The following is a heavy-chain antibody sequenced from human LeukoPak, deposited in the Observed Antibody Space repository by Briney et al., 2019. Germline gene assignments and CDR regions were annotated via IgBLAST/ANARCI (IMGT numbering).Heavy chain of an antibody. CDR2: IYSGGST. D-gene: IGHD2-8*01. Sequence: GSLRLSCAASGFTVSSNYMSWVRQAPGKGLEWVSVIYSGGSTYYADSVKGRFTISRDNSKNTLYLQMNSLRAEDTAVYYCAKDTSIGRYCTNGVCSPFDYWGQGTLVTVSS. CDR1: GFTVSSNY. CDR3: AKDTSIGRYCTNGVCSPFDY. V-gene: IGHV3-53*01. J-gene: IGHJ4*02.